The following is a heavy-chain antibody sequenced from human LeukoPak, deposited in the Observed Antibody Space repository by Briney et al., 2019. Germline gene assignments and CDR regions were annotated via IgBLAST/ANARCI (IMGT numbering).Heavy chain of an antibody. J-gene: IGHJ4*02. D-gene: IGHD2-2*01. V-gene: IGHV1-18*01. CDR3: ARDIPALFDF. CDR1: GYIFTSYG. CDR2: ISAYNGHT. Sequence: ASVKVSCKASGYIFTSYGITWVRQAPGKGLEWMGWISAYNGHTNYAHKFQGRVTLTTDTSTTTAYMELRSLRSDDTAIYYCARDIPALFDFWGQGTLVTVSS.